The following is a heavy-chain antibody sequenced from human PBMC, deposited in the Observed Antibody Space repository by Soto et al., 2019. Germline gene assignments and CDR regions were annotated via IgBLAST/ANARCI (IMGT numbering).Heavy chain of an antibody. D-gene: IGHD1-1*01. Sequence: PGGSLRLSCAASGFTFSSYAMSWVRQAPGKGLEWVSAISGSGGSTYYADSVKGRFTISRDNSKNTLYLQMNSLRAEDTAVYYCAKYRARNAHYYYGMDVWGQGTTVTVSS. J-gene: IGHJ6*02. CDR3: AKYRARNAHYYYGMDV. CDR2: ISGSGGST. CDR1: GFTFSSYA. V-gene: IGHV3-23*01.